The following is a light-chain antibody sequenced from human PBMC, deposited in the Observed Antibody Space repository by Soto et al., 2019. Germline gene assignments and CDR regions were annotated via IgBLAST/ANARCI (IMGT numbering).Light chain of an antibody. J-gene: IGKJ1*01. V-gene: IGKV3-20*01. Sequence: EVVLTQSPGSLSLSPGDRATLSCRASQSLVNTYVAWYQQKAGQAPRLLIFDASTRATGILDRFSGSGSGTDFTLSISRLEPEDFAVYYCQSYGSSRTFGHGTKVDIK. CDR2: DAS. CDR3: QSYGSSRT. CDR1: QSLVNTY.